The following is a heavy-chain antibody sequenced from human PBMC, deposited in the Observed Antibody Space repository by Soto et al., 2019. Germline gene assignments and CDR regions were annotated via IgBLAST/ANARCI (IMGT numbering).Heavy chain of an antibody. J-gene: IGHJ5*02. D-gene: IGHD3-3*01. V-gene: IGHV4-59*01. Sequence: SETLSLTCTVSGASFTDYYWSWIRQPPGKGLEWIGYIYYSGSTNYNPSLKSRVTLSVDKSKNQFSLKLYSVTAADTAVYYCARSYDSWSGYYPRFDPWGQGTLVTVSS. CDR3: ARSYDSWSGYYPRFDP. CDR1: GASFTDYY. CDR2: IYYSGST.